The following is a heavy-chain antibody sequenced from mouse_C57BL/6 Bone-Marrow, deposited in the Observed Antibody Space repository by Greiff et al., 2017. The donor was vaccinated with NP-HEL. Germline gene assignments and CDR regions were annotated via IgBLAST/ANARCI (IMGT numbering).Heavy chain of an antibody. CDR1: GYTFTDYY. V-gene: IGHV1-76*01. Sequence: VNLVESGAELVRPGASVKLSCKASGYTFTDYYINWVKQRPGQGLEWIARIYPGSGNTYYNEKFKGKATLTAEKSSSTAYMQLSSLTSEDSAVYFCARSGWLPFAYWGQGTLVTVSA. J-gene: IGHJ3*01. CDR3: ARSGWLPFAY. CDR2: IYPGSGNT. D-gene: IGHD2-3*01.